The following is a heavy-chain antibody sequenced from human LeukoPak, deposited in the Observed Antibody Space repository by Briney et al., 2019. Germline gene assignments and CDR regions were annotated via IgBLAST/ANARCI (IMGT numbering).Heavy chain of an antibody. J-gene: IGHJ4*02. CDR1: GFTFSSYG. CDR3: AKGRGYCTGGSCYSDY. V-gene: IGHV3-30*02. D-gene: IGHD2-15*01. CDR2: IRYDGSNK. Sequence: GGSLRLSCAASGFTFSSYGMHWVRQAPGKGLEWVAFIRYDGSNKYYADSVKGRFTISRDNSKNTLYLQMNSLRVEDTAIYYCAKGRGYCTGGSCYSDYWGQGTLVTVSS.